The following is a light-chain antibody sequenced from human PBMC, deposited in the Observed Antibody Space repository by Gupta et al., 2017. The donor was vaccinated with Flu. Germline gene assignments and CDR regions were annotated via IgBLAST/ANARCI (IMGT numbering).Light chain of an antibody. Sequence: SSALTQDPAVSVALGQTVRITCQGDSLRSYYATWYQQKPGQAPVLVIYDENKRPSGIPDRFSGSTSGNTASLTITGAQAEDEADYYCTSRGSNGNHLLFGGGTKLTVL. CDR3: TSRGSNGNHLL. J-gene: IGLJ2*01. CDR2: DEN. V-gene: IGLV3-19*01. CDR1: SLRSYY.